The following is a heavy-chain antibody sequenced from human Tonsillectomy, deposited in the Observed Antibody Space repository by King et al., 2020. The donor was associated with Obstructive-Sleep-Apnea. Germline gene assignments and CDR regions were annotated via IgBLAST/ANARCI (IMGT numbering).Heavy chain of an antibody. CDR2: IYSSGTT. Sequence: QLQESGPGLVKPSETLSLTCTVSGGSISGYYWSWIRQPPGKGIEWIAYIYSSGTTNYNPSLKSRVTISVDTSKNLFSLKLNSVTAADTAVYYCARQANSYLTLGWFDPWDQGTLVTVSS. J-gene: IGHJ5*02. CDR3: ARQANSYLTLGWFDP. CDR1: GGSISGYY. V-gene: IGHV4-59*01. D-gene: IGHD3-10*01.